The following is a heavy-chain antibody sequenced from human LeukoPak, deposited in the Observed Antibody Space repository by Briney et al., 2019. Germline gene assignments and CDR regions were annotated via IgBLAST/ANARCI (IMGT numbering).Heavy chain of an antibody. CDR2: INTDGSFT. Sequence: GGSLRLSCAASGFTFSSYWMHWVRQTPGKGLVWVSRINTDGSFTTYADSVKGRFTISRDNAKNSLYLQMNSLRAEDTAVYYCARSGVVTNWFDPWGQGTLVTVSS. CDR1: GFTFSSYW. J-gene: IGHJ5*02. CDR3: ARSGVVTNWFDP. D-gene: IGHD3-3*01. V-gene: IGHV3-74*01.